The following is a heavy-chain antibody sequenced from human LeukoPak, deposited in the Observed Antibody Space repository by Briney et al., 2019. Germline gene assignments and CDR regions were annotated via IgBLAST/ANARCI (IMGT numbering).Heavy chain of an antibody. CDR3: ARVATVLTPDY. J-gene: IGHJ4*02. CDR2: ISANNDNT. D-gene: IGHD4-23*01. CDR1: GGTFSIYA. V-gene: IGHV1-18*01. Sequence: AASVKVSCKASGGTFSIYAISWVRQATGHGLEWMGWISANNDNTNYAQNFQGRVTMTTDTSTSTAYMELRSLRSDDTAVYYCARVATVLTPDYWGQGTLVTVSS.